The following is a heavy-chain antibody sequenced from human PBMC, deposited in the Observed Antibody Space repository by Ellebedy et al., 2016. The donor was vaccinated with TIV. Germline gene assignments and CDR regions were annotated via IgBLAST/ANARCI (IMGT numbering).Heavy chain of an antibody. V-gene: IGHV5-51*01. CDR1: GYSFTSYW. CDR2: IYPGDSDT. J-gene: IGHJ4*02. CDR3: ARQGTPEIQPIDY. Sequence: GESLKISCKGSGYSFTSYWIGSVRQMPGKGLEWMGIIYPGDSDTRYSPSFQGQVTISADKSISTAYLQWSSLKASDTAMYYCARQGTPEIQPIDYWGQGTLVTVSS. D-gene: IGHD1-1*01.